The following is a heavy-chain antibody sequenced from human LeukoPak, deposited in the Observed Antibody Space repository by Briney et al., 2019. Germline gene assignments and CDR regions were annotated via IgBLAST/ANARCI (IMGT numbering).Heavy chain of an antibody. CDR2: INPSNVDT. CDR1: GYTFSAYY. V-gene: IGHV1-2*02. J-gene: IGHJ4*02. D-gene: IGHD6-19*01. CDR3: ARVGSSGWYVHPTLDY. Sequence: ASVKVSCKASGYTFSAYYIHWVRQAPGQGLEWMASINPSNVDTNYAQKLQGRGTMTRDTSISTAYMELTRLISDDTAVYYCARVGSSGWYVHPTLDYWGQGTLVTVSS.